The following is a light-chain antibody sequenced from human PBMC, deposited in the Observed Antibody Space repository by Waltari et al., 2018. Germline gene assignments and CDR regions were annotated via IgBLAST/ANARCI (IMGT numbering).Light chain of an antibody. CDR3: QQYNNWPRT. CDR1: QSLSNK. CDR2: GAS. Sequence: EIVMTQSPATLTASPAERTTLSCRASQSLSNKLAWYQKKPAQAPRLLIYGASTRATGVPARFIGSGYGTEFTLNISTMQSEDFAVYYCQQYNNWPRTFGQGTKVEIK. V-gene: IGKV3-15*01. J-gene: IGKJ1*01.